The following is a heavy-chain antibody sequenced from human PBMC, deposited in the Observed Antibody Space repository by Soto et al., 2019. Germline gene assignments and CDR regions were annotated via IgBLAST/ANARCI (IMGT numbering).Heavy chain of an antibody. V-gene: IGHV1-46*03. CDR1: GYTFTSYY. D-gene: IGHD2-2*01. CDR3: ARVVPAATLGENWFDP. Sequence: ASVKVSCKASGYTFTSYYMHWVRQAPGQGLEWMGIINPSGGSTSYAQKFQGRVTMTRDTSTSTVYMELSSLRSEDTAVYYCARVVPAATLGENWFDPWGQGTLVTVSS. J-gene: IGHJ5*02. CDR2: INPSGGST.